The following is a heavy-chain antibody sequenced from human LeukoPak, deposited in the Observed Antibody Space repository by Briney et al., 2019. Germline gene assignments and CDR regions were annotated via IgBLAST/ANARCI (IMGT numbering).Heavy chain of an antibody. D-gene: IGHD3-22*01. CDR1: GGSISNYY. CDR3: ARDRSPEGYYDSSHWDYYHGMDV. V-gene: IGHV4-59*01. Sequence: DPSETLSLTCTVSGGSISNYYWNWIRQPPGKGLEWIGDISYSGSTNYNPSLKSRVTILVDTSKNQLSLKLSSLTGADTAMYYCARDRSPEGYYDSSHWDYYHGMDVWGQGTTVTVSS. CDR2: ISYSGST. J-gene: IGHJ6*02.